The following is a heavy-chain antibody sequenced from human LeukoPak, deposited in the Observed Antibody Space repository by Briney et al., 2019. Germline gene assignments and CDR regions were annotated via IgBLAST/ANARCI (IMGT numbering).Heavy chain of an antibody. D-gene: IGHD3-3*02. CDR3: ARVGKEGISHHMDV. J-gene: IGHJ6*04. CDR2: IKPDGSEK. CDR1: GFTFNHYW. Sequence: GGSLRLSCAASGFTFNHYWMSWVRQAPGKGLGWVANIKPDGSEKYYVESVKGRFTNSRDNAKNSLNLQMRSLRVEDTAVYYCARVGKEGISHHMDVWGKGTTVTVSS. V-gene: IGHV3-7*01.